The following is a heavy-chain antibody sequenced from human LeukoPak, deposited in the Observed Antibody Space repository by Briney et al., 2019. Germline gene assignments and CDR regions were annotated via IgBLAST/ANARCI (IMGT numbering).Heavy chain of an antibody. CDR2: ISGSGGST. J-gene: IGHJ4*02. V-gene: IGHV3-23*01. D-gene: IGHD6-19*01. CDR1: GFTFSSYA. Sequence: PGGSLRLSCAASGFTFSSYAMSWVRQAPGKGLEWVSAISGSGGSTYYADSVKGRFTISRDNSKNTLYLQMNSLRAEDTAVYYCAKSSTSISSGRPQFREEKYYFDYWGQGTLVTVSS. CDR3: AKSSTSISSGRPQFREEKYYFDY.